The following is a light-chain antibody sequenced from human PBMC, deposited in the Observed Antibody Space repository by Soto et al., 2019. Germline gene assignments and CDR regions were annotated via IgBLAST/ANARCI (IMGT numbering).Light chain of an antibody. CDR1: QSIRTW. V-gene: IGKV1-5*03. CDR3: QQYDRFPIT. CDR2: RAS. Sequence: DIQMTQSPSTLSASIGDSVTITCRASQSIRTWLAWHQQKPGKAPNLLIYRASSLGSGVSSRFSGSGSGTEFTLTSSSLQPGDVAIYYCQQYDRFPITFGQGTRLEIK. J-gene: IGKJ5*01.